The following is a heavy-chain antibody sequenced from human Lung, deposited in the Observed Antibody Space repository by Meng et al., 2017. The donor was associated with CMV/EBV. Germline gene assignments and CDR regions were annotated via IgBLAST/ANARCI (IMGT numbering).Heavy chain of an antibody. CDR1: GGSFSGYY. CDR2: INHSGST. J-gene: IGHJ6*02. D-gene: IGHD3-10*01. V-gene: IGHV4-34*01. CDR3: ARSKRNNYYGSGSYSKNYGMDV. Sequence: SETLSLXCAVYGGSFSGYYWSWIRQPPGKGLEWIGEINHSGSTNYNPSLKSRVTISVDTSKNQFSLKLSSVTAADTAVYYCARSKRNNYYGSGSYSKNYGMDVWGQGNXVXRLL.